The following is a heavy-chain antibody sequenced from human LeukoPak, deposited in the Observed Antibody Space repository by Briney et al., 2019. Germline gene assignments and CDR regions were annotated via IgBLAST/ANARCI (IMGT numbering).Heavy chain of an antibody. J-gene: IGHJ4*02. CDR2: LDSGGSA. Sequence: PGGSLRLSCAAYGFTVSDNYMSWFRQAPGKGLEWLSVLDSGGSAIYADCVRGRFTISRDSSKNTLHLQMDSLTIEDSALYYCARDHVVASGAVAYWGQGTLVTVSS. V-gene: IGHV3-53*01. CDR1: GFTVSDNY. CDR3: ARDHVVASGAVAY. D-gene: IGHD2-15*01.